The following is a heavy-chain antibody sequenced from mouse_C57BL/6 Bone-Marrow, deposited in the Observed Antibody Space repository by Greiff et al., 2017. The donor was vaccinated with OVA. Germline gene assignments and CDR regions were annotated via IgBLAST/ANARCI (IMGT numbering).Heavy chain of an antibody. CDR1: GYTFTDYY. CDR2: INPNNGGT. J-gene: IGHJ2*01. D-gene: IGHD1-1*01. CDR3: ARTSLLRYPGFDY. Sequence: EVQLQQSGPELVKPGASVKISCKASGYTFTDYYMNWVKQSPGKSLEWIGDINPNNGGTSYNQKFKGKATLTVDKSSSTASMELRSLTSEDSAVYYCARTSLLRYPGFDYWGQGTTLTVSS. V-gene: IGHV1-26*01.